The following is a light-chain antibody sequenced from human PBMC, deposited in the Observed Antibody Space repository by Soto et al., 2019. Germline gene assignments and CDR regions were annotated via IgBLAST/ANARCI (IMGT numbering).Light chain of an antibody. CDR2: SAA. CDR1: QNINNR. J-gene: IGKJ2*01. V-gene: IGKV1-39*01. Sequence: DIQMTQSPPSLSASVGDRVTITCRAGQNINNRLNWYQQKPGKAPKLLIYSAASFQGGVPSRFTSSGSGTDFPLTIYNLQPEEFATYFCQQSYSAPYTFGQGTRLEIK. CDR3: QQSYSAPYT.